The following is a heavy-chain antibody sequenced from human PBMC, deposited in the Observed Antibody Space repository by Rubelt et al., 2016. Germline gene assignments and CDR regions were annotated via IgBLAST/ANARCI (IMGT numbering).Heavy chain of an antibody. J-gene: IGHJ5*02. CDR3: AREGNSSPPDWFDP. V-gene: IGHV3-23*01. D-gene: IGHD6-13*01. CDR2: ISGSRGST. Sequence: GLEWVSSISGSRGSTYYADSVRGRFTISRDNAKNTLYLQMNSLKAEDTAVYYCAREGNSSPPDWFDPWGQGTLVTVSS.